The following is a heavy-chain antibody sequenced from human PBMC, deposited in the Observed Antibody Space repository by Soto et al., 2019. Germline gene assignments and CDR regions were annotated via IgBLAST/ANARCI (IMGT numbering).Heavy chain of an antibody. J-gene: IGHJ4*02. D-gene: IGHD3-3*01. CDR1: GGSFSGYY. Sequence: SETLSLTCAVYGGSFSGYYWSWIRQPPGKGLEWIGEINHSGSTNYNPSLKSRVTISVDTSKNQFSLKLSSVTAADTAVYYCARGAKAAGVVRIYFDYWGQGTLVTVSS. CDR2: INHSGST. CDR3: ARGAKAAGVVRIYFDY. V-gene: IGHV4-34*01.